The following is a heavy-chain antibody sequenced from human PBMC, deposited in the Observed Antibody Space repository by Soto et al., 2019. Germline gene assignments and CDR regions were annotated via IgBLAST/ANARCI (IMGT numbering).Heavy chain of an antibody. V-gene: IGHV6-1*01. CDR3: ARNDYIWGSYRFTWFDP. CDR1: GDSVSSNSAA. CDR2: TYYRSKWYN. D-gene: IGHD3-16*02. J-gene: IGHJ5*02. Sequence: SQTLSLTCAISGDSVSSNSAAWNWIRQSPSRGLEWLGRTYYRSKWYNDYAVSVKSRITINPDTSKNQFSLQLNSVTPEDTAVYYCARNDYIWGSYRFTWFDPWGQGTLVTVSS.